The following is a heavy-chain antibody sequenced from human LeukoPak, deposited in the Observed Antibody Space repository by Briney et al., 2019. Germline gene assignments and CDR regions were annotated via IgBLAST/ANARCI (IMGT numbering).Heavy chain of an antibody. CDR2: ISSSGSTI. CDR3: ARGSSGWYPNWFDP. D-gene: IGHD6-19*01. J-gene: IGHJ5*02. V-gene: IGHV3-48*03. CDR1: GFTFSSYE. Sequence: PGGSLRLSCAASGFTFSSYEMNWVRQAPGKGLEWVSYISSSGSTIYYADSVKGRFTISRDNAKNSLYLQMNSLRAEDTAVYYCARGSSGWYPNWFDPWGQGTLVTVSS.